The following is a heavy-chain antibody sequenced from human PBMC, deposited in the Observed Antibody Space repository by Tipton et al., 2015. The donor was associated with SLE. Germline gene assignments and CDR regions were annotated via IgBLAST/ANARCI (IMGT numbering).Heavy chain of an antibody. CDR1: GYSFANYW. Sequence: VQLVQSGAEVKKPGESLRVSCKTSGYSFANYWISWVRHLPGKGREWMGRIDPSDSFADYSPSSQGHVTLSVDSSVTTAYLQWSSLKASDTDIYYCARHPYPMSAMTFFEHWGQGTVVTVSS. CDR3: ARHPYPMSAMTFFEH. CDR2: IDPSDSFA. D-gene: IGHD2-21*02. V-gene: IGHV5-10-1*01. J-gene: IGHJ4*02.